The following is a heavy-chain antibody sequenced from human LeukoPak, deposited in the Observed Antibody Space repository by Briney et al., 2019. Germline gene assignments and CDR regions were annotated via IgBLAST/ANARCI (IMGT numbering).Heavy chain of an antibody. J-gene: IGHJ4*02. Sequence: GGSLRLSCAASGFTFSNAWMSWVRQAPGKGLEWVSSITISGSETFYADSVKGRFTISRDNSRNTLYLQMNSLRAEDTAMYYCAQEIRPNDYWGRGTLVTVSS. V-gene: IGHV3-23*01. CDR2: ITISGSET. CDR3: AQEIRPNDY. CDR1: GFTFSNAW. D-gene: IGHD4-17*01.